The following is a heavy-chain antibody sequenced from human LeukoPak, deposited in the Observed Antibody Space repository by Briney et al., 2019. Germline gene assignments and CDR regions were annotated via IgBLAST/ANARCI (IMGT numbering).Heavy chain of an antibody. V-gene: IGHV3-23*01. CDR3: AKEASSGNFVTIDC. Sequence: PGGSLRLSCTASGFTFSSYAMSWVRQTPEKGLEWVSAITGDGGGTNHADSVKGRFTIFRDNSKNTLYLQMNSLRAEDTAVYYCAKEASSGNFVTIDCWGQGALVTVSS. D-gene: IGHD1-26*01. CDR1: GFTFSSYA. CDR2: ITGDGGGT. J-gene: IGHJ4*02.